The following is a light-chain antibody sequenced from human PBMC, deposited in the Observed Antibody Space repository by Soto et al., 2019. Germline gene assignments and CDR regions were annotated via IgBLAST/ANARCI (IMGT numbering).Light chain of an antibody. Sequence: QSVLTQPPSASGTPGQRVTISCSGSSSNIGSNTVNWYQQLPGTAPKLPIYSNNQRPSGVPDRFSGSKSGTSASLAISGLQSEDEADYYCAAWDDSLEAYVFGTGTKVTVL. CDR3: AAWDDSLEAYV. V-gene: IGLV1-44*01. CDR1: SSNIGSNT. J-gene: IGLJ1*01. CDR2: SNN.